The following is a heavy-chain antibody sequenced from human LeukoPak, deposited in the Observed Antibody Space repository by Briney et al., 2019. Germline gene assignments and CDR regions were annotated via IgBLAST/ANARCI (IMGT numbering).Heavy chain of an antibody. CDR1: GFTFSDYY. V-gene: IGHV3-11*01. Sequence: SGGSLRLSCTASGFTFSDYYMSWIRQTPGKGLEWLSYISTRDNTIQYADSVKGRFTISRDNANNSVFLQMNNLRAEDSAIYYCARGARWAYYFDYWGQGSLVTVSS. D-gene: IGHD4-23*01. J-gene: IGHJ4*02. CDR2: ISTRDNTI. CDR3: ARGARWAYYFDY.